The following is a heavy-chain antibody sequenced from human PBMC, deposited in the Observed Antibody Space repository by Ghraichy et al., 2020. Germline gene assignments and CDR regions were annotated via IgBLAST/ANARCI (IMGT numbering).Heavy chain of an antibody. CDR3: ARSDWILFDP. CDR2: IYYSGST. V-gene: IGHV4-39*01. D-gene: IGHD5-18*01. CDR1: GGSISSSSYY. Sequence: SETLSLTCTVSGGSISSSSYYWGWIRQPPGKGLEWIGIIYYSGSTYYNPSLKSRVTISVDTSKNQFSLKRSSVTAADTAVYDCARSDWILFDPWGQGTLVTVSS. J-gene: IGHJ5*02.